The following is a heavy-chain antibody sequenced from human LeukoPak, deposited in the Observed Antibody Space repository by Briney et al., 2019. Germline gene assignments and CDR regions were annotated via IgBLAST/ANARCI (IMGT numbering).Heavy chain of an antibody. CDR3: ATSLSSIAARPYY. V-gene: IGHV4-59*01. Sequence: SETLSLTCTVSGGSISSYYWSWIRQPPGKGLEWIGYIYYSGSTNYNHSLKSRVTISVDTSKNQFSLKLSSVTAADTAVYYCATSLSSIAARPYYWGQGTLVTVSS. CDR2: IYYSGST. D-gene: IGHD6-6*01. CDR1: GGSISSYY. J-gene: IGHJ4*02.